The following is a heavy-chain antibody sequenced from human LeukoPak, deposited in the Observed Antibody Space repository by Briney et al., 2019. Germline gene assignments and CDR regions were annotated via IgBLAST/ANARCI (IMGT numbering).Heavy chain of an antibody. D-gene: IGHD6-13*01. CDR3: ARHLRAYSSSWYFDY. V-gene: IGHV5-51*01. CDR1: GYSFTNYW. J-gene: IGHJ4*02. Sequence: GESLKISCKGSGYSFTNYWIGWVRQMPGKGLEWMGIVHPGDSDTRYSPSFQGHVTISADKSINTAYLQWSSLKASDTAMYYCARHLRAYSSSWYFDYWGQGTLVTVSS. CDR2: VHPGDSDT.